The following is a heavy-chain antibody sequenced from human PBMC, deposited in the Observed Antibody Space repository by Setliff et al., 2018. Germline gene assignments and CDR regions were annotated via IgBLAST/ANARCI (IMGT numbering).Heavy chain of an antibody. D-gene: IGHD2-21*02. V-gene: IGHV4-38-2*02. CDR1: GGSITSGYY. CDR3: ARDLGHGGDSDY. J-gene: IGHJ4*02. Sequence: SETLSLTCTVSGGSITSGYYWGWIRQPPGKGLEWVGNIGHTGSINYDPSLKSRLTISQDTSKNQVSLKLNSVTATDTAVYYCARDLGHGGDSDYWGQGILVTVSS. CDR2: IGHTGSI.